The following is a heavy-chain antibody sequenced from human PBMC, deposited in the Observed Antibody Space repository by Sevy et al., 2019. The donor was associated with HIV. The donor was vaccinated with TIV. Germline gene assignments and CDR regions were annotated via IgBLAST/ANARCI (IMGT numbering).Heavy chain of an antibody. D-gene: IGHD1-26*01. J-gene: IGHJ4*02. V-gene: IGHV4-59*13. Sequence: SETLSLTCTVSGGSISSCCWSWIRQSPGKGLEWIGCIFFSGSTDYNPSLKSRVTISADTSKKQFSLKLSSVTAADTAVYFCARGGVYFDYWGQGSLVTVSS. CDR1: GGSISSCC. CDR3: ARGGVYFDY. CDR2: IFFSGST.